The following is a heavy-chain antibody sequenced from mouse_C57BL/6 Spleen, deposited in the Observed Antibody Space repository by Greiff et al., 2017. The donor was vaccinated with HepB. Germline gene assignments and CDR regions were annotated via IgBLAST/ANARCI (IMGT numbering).Heavy chain of an antibody. Sequence: VHLVESGPGLVAPSQSLSITCTVSGFSLTSYGVHWVRQPPGKGLEWLVVIWSDGSTTYNSALKSRLSISKDNSKSQVFLKMNSLQTDDTAMYYCARHGNYSNYWYFDVWGTGTTVTVSS. CDR2: IWSDGST. D-gene: IGHD2-5*01. J-gene: IGHJ1*03. CDR3: ARHGNYSNYWYFDV. CDR1: GFSLTSYG. V-gene: IGHV2-6-1*01.